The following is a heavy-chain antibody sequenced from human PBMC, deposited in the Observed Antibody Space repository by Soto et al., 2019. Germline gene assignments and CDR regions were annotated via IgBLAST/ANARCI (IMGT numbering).Heavy chain of an antibody. J-gene: IGHJ3*02. CDR2: INHSGST. CDR1: GGSFSGYY. CDR3: ARGRRQWLVPPRAFDI. D-gene: IGHD6-19*01. Sequence: QVQLQQWGAGLLKPSETLSLTCAVYGGSFSGYYWSWIRQPPGKGLGWIGEINHSGSTNYNPSLKGRVTISVDTSKNQFSLKLSSVTAADTAVYYCARGRRQWLVPPRAFDIWGQGTMVTVSS. V-gene: IGHV4-34*01.